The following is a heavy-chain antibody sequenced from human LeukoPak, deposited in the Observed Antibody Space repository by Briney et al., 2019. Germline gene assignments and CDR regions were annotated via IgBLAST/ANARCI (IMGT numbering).Heavy chain of an antibody. J-gene: IGHJ4*02. V-gene: IGHV4-59*12. D-gene: IGHD3-22*01. CDR3: AREGDPHFSDSSGFLGY. CDR2: MDYSGSN. CDR1: GDSIRNCY. Sequence: SETLSLTCTVSGDSIRNCYWSWIRQPSGKGLEWIGYMDYSGSNTYNPSLESRVTISVDTSKNQFSLNLGSVTAADTAVYYCAREGDPHFSDSSGFLGYWGQGTLVTVSS.